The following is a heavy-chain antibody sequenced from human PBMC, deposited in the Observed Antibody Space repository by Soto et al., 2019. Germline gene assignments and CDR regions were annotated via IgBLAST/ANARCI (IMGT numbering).Heavy chain of an antibody. CDR1: GFSFSRYT. D-gene: IGHD4-4*01. CDR3: ARATTVTTDDAFDI. Sequence: LGESLKISCVGSGFSFSRYTVGWVRQVPGKGLEWMGTIYPGDSDTIYSPSFQGQVTISADKSISTAYLQWSSLKASDTAMYYCARATTVTTDDAFDIWGQGTMVTVSS. V-gene: IGHV5-51*01. CDR2: IYPGDSDT. J-gene: IGHJ3*02.